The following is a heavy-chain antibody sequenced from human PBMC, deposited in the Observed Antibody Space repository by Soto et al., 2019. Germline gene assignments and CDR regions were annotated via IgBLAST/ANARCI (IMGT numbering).Heavy chain of an antibody. J-gene: IGHJ6*02. CDR1: GFTFSSYE. Sequence: GGSLRLSCAASGFTFSSYEMNWVRQAPGKGLEWVSYISSSGSTIYYADSVKGQFTISRDNAKNSLYLQMNSLRAEDTAVYYCARDHKGGYYYYGMDVWGHGTTVTVSS. CDR2: ISSSGSTI. CDR3: ARDHKGGYYYYGMDV. V-gene: IGHV3-48*03.